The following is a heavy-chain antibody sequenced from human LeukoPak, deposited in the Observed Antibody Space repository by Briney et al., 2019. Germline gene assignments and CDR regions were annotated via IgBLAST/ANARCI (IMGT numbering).Heavy chain of an antibody. V-gene: IGHV3-20*04. CDR2: INWNGGST. Sequence: GGSLRLSRAASGFTFDNYGMSWVRQAPGKGLEWVSGINWNGGSTGYADSVKGRFTTSRDNAKNSLYLQMNSLRAEDTALYYCARDLLFPSTVDYWGQGTLVTVSS. CDR1: GFTFDNYG. CDR3: ARDLLFPSTVDY. J-gene: IGHJ4*02. D-gene: IGHD2-2*01.